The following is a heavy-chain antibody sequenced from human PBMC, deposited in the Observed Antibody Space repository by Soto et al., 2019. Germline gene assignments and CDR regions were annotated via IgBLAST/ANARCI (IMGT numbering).Heavy chain of an antibody. CDR3: ARFIVRVGELLWWFDP. Sequence: GAAVKVSCKASGYTLTSYGISWVRQAPGQGLEWMGWISAYNGNTNYAQKLQGRVTMTTDTATSTAYMELRSLRSDDTAVYYCARFIVRVGELLWWFDPWGQGTLVTVSS. CDR2: ISAYNGNT. J-gene: IGHJ5*02. CDR1: GYTLTSYG. V-gene: IGHV1-18*01. D-gene: IGHD3-10*01.